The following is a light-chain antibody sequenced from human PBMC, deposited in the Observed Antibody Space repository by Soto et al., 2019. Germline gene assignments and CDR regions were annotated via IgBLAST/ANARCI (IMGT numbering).Light chain of an antibody. CDR3: SSYTISNTLPFV. Sequence: ALAQPASVSGSPGQSITISCTGTNNDVGGYNYVSWYQHHPGKAPKLIIYEVTHRPSGVSNRFSGSKSGNTASLTISGLQAEDEADYYCSSYTISNTLPFVFGTGTKVTVL. CDR2: EVT. CDR1: NNDVGGYNY. J-gene: IGLJ1*01. V-gene: IGLV2-14*01.